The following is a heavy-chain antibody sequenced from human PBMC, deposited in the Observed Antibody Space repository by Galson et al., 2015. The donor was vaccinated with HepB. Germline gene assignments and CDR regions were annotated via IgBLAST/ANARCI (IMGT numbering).Heavy chain of an antibody. CDR1: GFTFSSYG. CDR2: ISYDGSNK. D-gene: IGHD3-3*01. CDR3: AILWGLWSGYKFDS. J-gene: IGHJ4*02. V-gene: IGHV3-30*03. Sequence: SLRLSCAASGFTFSSYGMHWVRQAPGKGLEWVAVISYDGSNKYYADSVKGRFTISRDNSKNTLYLQMGSLRPDDTAVYFCAILWGLWSGYKFDSWGQGTLVTVSS.